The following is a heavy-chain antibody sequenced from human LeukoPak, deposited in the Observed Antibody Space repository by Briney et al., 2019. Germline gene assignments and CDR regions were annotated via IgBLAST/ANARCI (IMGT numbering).Heavy chain of an antibody. CDR1: GGSFSGYY. Sequence: SETLSLTCAVYGGSFSGYYWSWIRQPPGKGLEWIGEINHSGSTNYNPSLKSRVTISVGTSKNQFSPKLSSVTAADTAVYYCARRVGSSSWYRKDGFDYWGQGTLVTVSS. CDR3: ARRVGSSSWYRKDGFDY. D-gene: IGHD6-13*01. V-gene: IGHV4-34*01. J-gene: IGHJ4*02. CDR2: INHSGST.